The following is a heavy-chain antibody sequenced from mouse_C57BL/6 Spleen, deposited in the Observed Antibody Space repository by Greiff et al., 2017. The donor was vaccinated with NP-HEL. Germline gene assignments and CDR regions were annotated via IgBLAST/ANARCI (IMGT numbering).Heavy chain of an antibody. CDR1: GYSITSGYY. Sequence: EVKLVESGPGLVKPSQSLSLTCSVTGYSITSGYYWNWIRQFPGNKLEWMGYISYDGSNNYNPSLKNRISITRDTSKNQCFLKLNSVTTEDTATYYCAREFYDGNYERFAYWGQGTLVTVAA. D-gene: IGHD2-1*01. CDR3: AREFYDGNYERFAY. CDR2: ISYDGSN. V-gene: IGHV3-6*01. J-gene: IGHJ3*01.